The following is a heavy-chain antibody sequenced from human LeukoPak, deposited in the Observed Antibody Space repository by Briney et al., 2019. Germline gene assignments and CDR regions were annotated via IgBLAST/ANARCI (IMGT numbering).Heavy chain of an antibody. CDR2: ITGSGDNT. J-gene: IGHJ6*02. CDR1: GFTLSNHW. CDR3: AKREYSSGSYGLDV. Sequence: GGSLRLSCAASGFTLSNHWMIWVRQAPGKGLEWVSTITGSGDNTYYADSVRGRFTISRDNSKNTLYLEMYSLRAEDTAVYYCAKREYSSGSYGLDVWGQGTTVIVSS. D-gene: IGHD6-19*01. V-gene: IGHV3-23*01.